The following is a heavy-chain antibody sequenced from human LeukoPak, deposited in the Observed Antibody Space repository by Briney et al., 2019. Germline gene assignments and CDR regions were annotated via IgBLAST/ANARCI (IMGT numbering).Heavy chain of an antibody. CDR1: GYTFINYD. D-gene: IGHD6-19*01. CDR2: ISAYNGNT. J-gene: IGHJ4*02. Sequence: ASVKVSCKASGYTFINYDISWVRQAPGQGLEWMGWISAYNGNTNYAQKLQGRVTMTTGTSTNTAYMELRSLGSDDTAVYYCARSVAVAEDCWGQGTLVTVSS. CDR3: ARSVAVAEDC. V-gene: IGHV1-18*01.